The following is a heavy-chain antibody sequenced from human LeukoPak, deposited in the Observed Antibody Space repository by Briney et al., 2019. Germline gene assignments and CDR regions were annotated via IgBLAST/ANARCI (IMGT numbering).Heavy chain of an antibody. CDR1: GFTFTTYP. CDR3: VKEDGDYYFDY. Sequence: GGSLRLSCSASGFTFTTYPMHWVRQAPGKGLEYVSSISNNGGSTYYADSVKGRFTISRDNSKNTLYLQMSSLRPEDTAVYYCVKEDGDYYFDYWGQGNLVTVSS. CDR2: ISNNGGST. V-gene: IGHV3-64D*06. J-gene: IGHJ4*02. D-gene: IGHD3-10*01.